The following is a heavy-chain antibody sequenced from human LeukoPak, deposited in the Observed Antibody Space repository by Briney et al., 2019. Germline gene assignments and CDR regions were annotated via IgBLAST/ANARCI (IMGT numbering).Heavy chain of an antibody. V-gene: IGHV1-2*02. CDR1: GYTFIDYY. J-gene: IGHJ4*02. CDR3: ARVGSSGWYVHPTLDY. CDR2: INPSNGDT. D-gene: IGHD6-19*01. Sequence: ASVTVSCKTSGYTFIDYYIHWVRQAPGQGLEWMAWINPSNGDTNYAQKFQGRVTMTRDTSISTAYMELTRLISDDTAVYYCARVGSSGWYVHPTLDYWGQGTLVTVSS.